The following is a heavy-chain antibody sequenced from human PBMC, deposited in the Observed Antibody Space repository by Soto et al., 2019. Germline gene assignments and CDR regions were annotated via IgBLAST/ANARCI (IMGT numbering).Heavy chain of an antibody. V-gene: IGHV3-30-3*01. CDR2: ISYDGSNK. Sequence: PGGSLRLSCAASGFTFSSYAMHWVRQAPGKGLEWVAVISYDGSNKYYADSVKGRFTISRDNSKNTLYLQMNSLRAEDTAVYYCAKADCGYSYGYCYYYYYGMDVWGQGTTVTVSS. CDR1: GFTFSSYA. J-gene: IGHJ6*02. D-gene: IGHD5-18*01. CDR3: AKADCGYSYGYCYYYYYGMDV.